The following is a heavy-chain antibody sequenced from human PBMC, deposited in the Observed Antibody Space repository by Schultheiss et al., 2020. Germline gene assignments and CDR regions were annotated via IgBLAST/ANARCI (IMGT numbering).Heavy chain of an antibody. V-gene: IGHV3-66*01. CDR3: AKGMWEQWLDPYGMDV. CDR2: IYNGGGT. CDR1: GFTISDNY. D-gene: IGHD6-19*01. J-gene: IGHJ6*02. Sequence: GGSMRLSCNASGFTISDNYMSWVRQAPGKGLEWVSVIYNGGGTDYADSVKGRFTISRDASKNTLFLQMNSLRAEDTAVYYCAKGMWEQWLDPYGMDVWGQGTTVTVS.